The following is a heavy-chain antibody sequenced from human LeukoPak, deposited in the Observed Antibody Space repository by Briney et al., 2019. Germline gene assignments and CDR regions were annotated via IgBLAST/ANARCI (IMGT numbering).Heavy chain of an antibody. CDR2: INHSGST. Sequence: PSETLSLTCTVSGGSISSSSYYWGWIRQPPGKGLEWIGEINHSGSTNYNPSLKSRVTISVDTSKNQFSLKLSSVTAADTAVYYCARGGTKSGSYSNNWFDPWGQGTLVTVSS. D-gene: IGHD1-26*01. CDR3: ARGGTKSGSYSNNWFDP. J-gene: IGHJ5*02. CDR1: GGSISSSSYY. V-gene: IGHV4-39*07.